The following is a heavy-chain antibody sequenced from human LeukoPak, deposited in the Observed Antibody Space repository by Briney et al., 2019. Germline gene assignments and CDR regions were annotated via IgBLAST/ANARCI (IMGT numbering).Heavy chain of an antibody. CDR2: ISSSSSYI. CDR1: GFTFSSYS. CDR3: ARDLFHYYDSSGYYPSGAFDI. D-gene: IGHD3-22*01. Sequence: GGSLRLSCAASGFTFSSYSMNWVRQAPGKGLEWVSSISSSSSYIYYADSVKGRFTISRDNAKDSLYLQMNSLRAEDTAVYYCARDLFHYYDSSGYYPSGAFDIWGQGTMVTVSS. J-gene: IGHJ3*02. V-gene: IGHV3-21*01.